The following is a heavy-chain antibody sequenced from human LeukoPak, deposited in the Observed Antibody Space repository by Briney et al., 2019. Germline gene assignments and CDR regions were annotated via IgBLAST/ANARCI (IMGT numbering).Heavy chain of an antibody. CDR2: ISGSGGST. D-gene: IGHD2-2*01. V-gene: IGHV3-23*01. J-gene: IGHJ6*03. CDR3: AKAAWGYCSSTSCYPPSYYYYMDV. CDR1: GFTFSSYA. Sequence: GGSLRLSCAASGFTFSSYAMSWVRQAPGKGLEWVSAISGSGGSTYYADSVKGRFTISRDNSKNMLYLQMNSLRAEDTAVYYCAKAAWGYCSSTSCYPPSYYYYMDVWGKGTTVTISS.